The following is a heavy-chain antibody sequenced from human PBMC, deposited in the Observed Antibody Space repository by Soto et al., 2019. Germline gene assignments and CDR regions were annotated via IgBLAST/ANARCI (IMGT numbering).Heavy chain of an antibody. J-gene: IGHJ4*01. CDR2: IYYSGST. CDR1: GGSISSGDYY. Sequence: SETLSLTCTVSGGSISSGDYYWSWIRQPPGKGLEWIGNIYYSGSTYYNPSLKSRVTISIDTSKNQFSLKLSSVTAADTAVYYCASRKSSPYFDYWGHGTLVTASS. V-gene: IGHV4-30-4*01. CDR3: ASRKSSPYFDY. D-gene: IGHD3-10*01.